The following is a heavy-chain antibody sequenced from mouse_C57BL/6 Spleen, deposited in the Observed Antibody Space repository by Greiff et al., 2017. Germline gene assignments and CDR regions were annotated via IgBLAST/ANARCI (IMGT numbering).Heavy chain of an antibody. CDR3: ARSTVWTMDY. Sequence: QVQLQQSGPELVKPGASVKISCKASGYAFSSSWMNWVKQRPGKGLEGIGRIYTGDGDTNYNGKFKGKATLSADKSSSTAYMQLSSLTSEDSAVYFCARSTVWTMDYWGQGTSVTVSS. CDR1: GYAFSSSW. CDR2: IYTGDGDT. J-gene: IGHJ4*01. D-gene: IGHD1-1*01. V-gene: IGHV1-82*01.